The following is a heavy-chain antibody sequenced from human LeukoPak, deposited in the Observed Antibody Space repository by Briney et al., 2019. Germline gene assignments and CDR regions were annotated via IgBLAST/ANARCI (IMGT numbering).Heavy chain of an antibody. D-gene: IGHD2-2*01. CDR2: ISAFNGNT. CDR1: GYTFTSCG. J-gene: IGHJ5*02. Sequence: ASVKVSCKASGYTFTSCGISWVRQAPGQGLEWMGWISAFNGNTNYAQKLQGRVTMTTDTSTSTAYMELRSLRPDDTAVYYCARVRYCSSTSCPHSPTQMYNWFDPWGQGTLVTVSS. V-gene: IGHV1-18*01. CDR3: ARVRYCSSTSCPHSPTQMYNWFDP.